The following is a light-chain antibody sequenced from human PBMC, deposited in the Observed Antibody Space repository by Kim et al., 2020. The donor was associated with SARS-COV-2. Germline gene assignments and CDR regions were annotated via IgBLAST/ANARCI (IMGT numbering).Light chain of an antibody. J-gene: IGLJ2*01. V-gene: IGLV2-11*01. Sequence: GQSITISCTGTSSDVGGYNYVSWYQQHPGKAPKRKIYDVSKRPSGVPDRFSGSKSGNTASLTVSGLQAEDEADYYCCSYAGSYTLVFGGGTQLTVL. CDR3: CSYAGSYTLV. CDR1: SSDVGGYNY. CDR2: DVS.